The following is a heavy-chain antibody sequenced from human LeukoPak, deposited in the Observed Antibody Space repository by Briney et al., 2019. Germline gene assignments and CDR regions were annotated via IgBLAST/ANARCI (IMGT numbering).Heavy chain of an antibody. Sequence: GGSLRLSCAASGFSFNTYWMYWVRQVPEKGLVWVSRIKTDGSSTSYADSVKGRFTISRDNAKNTLYLQMNSLRAEDTAVYYCTTLYSGAMGYWGQGTLVTVSS. D-gene: IGHD1-26*01. CDR3: TTLYSGAMGY. CDR2: IKTDGSST. V-gene: IGHV3-74*01. CDR1: GFSFNTYW. J-gene: IGHJ4*02.